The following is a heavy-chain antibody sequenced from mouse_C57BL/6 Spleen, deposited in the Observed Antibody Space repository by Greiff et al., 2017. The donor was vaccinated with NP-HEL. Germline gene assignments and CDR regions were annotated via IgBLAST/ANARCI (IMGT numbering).Heavy chain of an antibody. V-gene: IGHV5-4*03. CDR3: ARANWDGYFDV. D-gene: IGHD4-1*01. CDR1: GFTFSSYA. CDR2: ISDGGSYT. Sequence: EVMLVESGGGLVKPGGSLKLSCAASGFTFSSYAMSWVRQTPEKRLEWVATISDGGSYTYYPDNVKGRFTISRDNAKNNLYLQMSHLKSEDTAMYYCARANWDGYFDVWGTGTTVTVSS. J-gene: IGHJ1*03.